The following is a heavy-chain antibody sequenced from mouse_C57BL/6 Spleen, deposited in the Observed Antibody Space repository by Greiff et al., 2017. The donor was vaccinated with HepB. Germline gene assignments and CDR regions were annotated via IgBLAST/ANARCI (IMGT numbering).Heavy chain of an antibody. D-gene: IGHD2-3*01. CDR1: GYSFTGYY. CDR3: ARSLYDGYYSY. Sequence: EVQVVESGPELVKPGASVKISCKASGYSFTGYYMNWVKQSPEKSLEWIGEINPSTGGTTYNQKFKAKATLTVDKSSSTAYMQLKSLTSEDSAVYYCARSLYDGYYSYWGQGTLVTVSA. V-gene: IGHV1-42*01. J-gene: IGHJ3*01. CDR2: INPSTGGT.